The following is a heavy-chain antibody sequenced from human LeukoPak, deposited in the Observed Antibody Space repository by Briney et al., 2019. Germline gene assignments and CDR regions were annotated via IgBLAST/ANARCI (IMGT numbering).Heavy chain of an antibody. CDR3: ARDLPDQEYYYYHMDV. J-gene: IGHJ6*03. V-gene: IGHV4-4*07. Sequence: SETLSLTCTVTGGSIRSYYWSWIRQPAGKGLEWIGRTYTSGSTNYNPSLKSRVTMSVDTSKNQFSLKLRSVTAADTAVYYCARDLPDQEYYYYHMDVWGKGTTVTVSS. CDR2: TYTSGST. CDR1: GGSIRSYY.